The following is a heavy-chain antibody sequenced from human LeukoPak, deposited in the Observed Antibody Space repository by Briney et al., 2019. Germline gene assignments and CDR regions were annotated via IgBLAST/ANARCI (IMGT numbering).Heavy chain of an antibody. Sequence: ASVKVSCKASGYTFTSYGISWVRQAPGQGLEWLGWISAHNGKTNYAQKFQDRVTMTTDTSTRTAYMELRSLRSDDTAVYYCARRRGFYDSSAYYRFDYWGQGTLVTVSS. CDR3: ARRRGFYDSSAYYRFDY. J-gene: IGHJ4*02. CDR2: ISAHNGKT. V-gene: IGHV1-18*01. CDR1: GYTFTSYG. D-gene: IGHD3-22*01.